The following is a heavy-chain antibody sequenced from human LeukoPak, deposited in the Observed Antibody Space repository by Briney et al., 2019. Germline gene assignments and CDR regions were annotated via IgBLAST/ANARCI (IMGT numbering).Heavy chain of an antibody. CDR3: ARFSVDEDAFDI. J-gene: IGHJ3*02. V-gene: IGHV1-46*01. CDR2: INPSGGST. Sequence: ASVKVSCKASGYTFTSYYMHWVRQAPGQGLEWMGIINPSGGSTGYAQKFQGRVTMTRDTSTSTVYMELSSLRSEDTAVYYCARFSVDEDAFDIWGQGTMVTVSS. CDR1: GYTFTSYY. D-gene: IGHD3-9*01.